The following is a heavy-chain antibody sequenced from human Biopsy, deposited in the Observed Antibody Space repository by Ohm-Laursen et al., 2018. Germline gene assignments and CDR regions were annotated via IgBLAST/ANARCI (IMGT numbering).Heavy chain of an antibody. CDR1: GKTFSDYQ. V-gene: IGHV4-34*08. CDR2: INQAGTT. D-gene: IGHD2/OR15-2a*01. CDR3: GNKVHGRDY. Sequence: PSDTLSLTCAVFGKTFSDYQWSWIRQPPGKGLEWIGQINQAGTTNYNPSLKSRVSISADASKYEFSLRLTSVTAADTAVYLCGNKVHGRDYWGLGAQVTVSS. J-gene: IGHJ4*02.